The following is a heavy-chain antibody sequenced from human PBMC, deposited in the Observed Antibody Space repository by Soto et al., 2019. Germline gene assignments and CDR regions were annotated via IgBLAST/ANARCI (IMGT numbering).Heavy chain of an antibody. Sequence: SETLSLTCAVYGGSFSGYYWSWIRQPPGKGLEWIGEINHSGSTNYNPSLKSRVTISVDTSKNQFSLKLSSVTAADTAVYYCARSQGNIVVVTAIRRYFDYWGQGTLVTVSS. V-gene: IGHV4-34*01. CDR2: INHSGST. J-gene: IGHJ4*02. CDR3: ARSQGNIVVVTAIRRYFDY. CDR1: GGSFSGYY. D-gene: IGHD2-21*02.